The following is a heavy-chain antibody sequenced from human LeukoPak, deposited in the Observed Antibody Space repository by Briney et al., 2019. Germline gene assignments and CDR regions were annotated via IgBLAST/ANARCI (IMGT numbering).Heavy chain of an antibody. V-gene: IGHV4-30-4*01. Sequence: PSETLSLTCTVSGGSISSGDYYWSWIRQPPGKGLEWIGYIYYSGSTYYNPSLKSRVTISVDTSKNQFSLKLSSVTAADTAVYYCARGFGEYSSSSNDYWGQGTLVTVSS. CDR3: ARGFGEYSSSSNDY. CDR1: GGSISSGDYY. CDR2: IYYSGST. D-gene: IGHD6-6*01. J-gene: IGHJ4*02.